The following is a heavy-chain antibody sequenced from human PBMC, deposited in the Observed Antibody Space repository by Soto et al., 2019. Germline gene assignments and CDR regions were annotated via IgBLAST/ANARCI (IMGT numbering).Heavy chain of an antibody. J-gene: IGHJ4*02. V-gene: IGHV1-18*01. Sequence: QVKLVQSGAEVKKPGASVTVSCKTSGYTFSSIGISWVRQAPGQGLEWMGWISPHKDDTYYAQRLQGRVTMTTDTSTSTAYMELRSLRSDDTAVYFCVRDLDGSGSYYTNYWGQGTLVTVSS. CDR3: VRDLDGSGSYYTNY. CDR2: ISPHKDDT. D-gene: IGHD3-10*01. CDR1: GYTFSSIG.